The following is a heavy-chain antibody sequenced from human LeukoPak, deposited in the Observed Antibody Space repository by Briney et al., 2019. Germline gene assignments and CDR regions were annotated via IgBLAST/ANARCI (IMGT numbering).Heavy chain of an antibody. Sequence: GGSLRLSCAASGFTFSSYWVSWVRQAPGKGLEWVANIKKDGTEKYYVDSVKGRFTISRDNAKTSLYLQMNSLRAEDTAVYYCARGSSSWYAAFDYWGQGTLVTVSS. CDR2: IKKDGTEK. J-gene: IGHJ4*02. V-gene: IGHV3-7*01. CDR3: ARGSSSWYAAFDY. D-gene: IGHD6-13*01. CDR1: GFTFSSYW.